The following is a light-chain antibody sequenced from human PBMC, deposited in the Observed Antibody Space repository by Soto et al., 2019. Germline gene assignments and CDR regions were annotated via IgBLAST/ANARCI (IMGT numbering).Light chain of an antibody. V-gene: IGLV2-23*01. CDR2: EGF. Sequence: TLTPTASACGPTGKSITSSGTENSSAVGSGNVVSWYQHYPGKAPQLMIYEGFNRPSGVSSRFSGSRSGNTASLTISGLQAEDEAEYYCCSLAGGHTYVFGTRCKGTVL. CDR1: SSAVGSGNV. CDR3: CSLAGGHTYV. J-gene: IGLJ1*01.